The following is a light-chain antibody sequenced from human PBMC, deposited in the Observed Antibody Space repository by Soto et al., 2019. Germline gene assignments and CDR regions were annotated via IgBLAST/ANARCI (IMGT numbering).Light chain of an antibody. Sequence: QPVLTQSPSASASLGASVKLTCTLNSGHSSYAIAWHQQQPEKGPRYLMKLNSDGSHSKGDGIPDRFSGSSSGAERYLTISSLQSEDESDYYCQTRGTGVVFGGGTKLTVL. CDR1: SGHSSYA. CDR3: QTRGTGVV. J-gene: IGLJ2*01. V-gene: IGLV4-69*01. CDR2: LNSDGSH.